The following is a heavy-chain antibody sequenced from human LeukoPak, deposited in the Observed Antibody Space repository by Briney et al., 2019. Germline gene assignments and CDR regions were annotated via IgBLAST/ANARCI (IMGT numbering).Heavy chain of an antibody. CDR3: ARRIDKGNDY. CDR1: GYSFSTYW. V-gene: IGHV5-51*01. Sequence: GESLKISSKGSGYSFSTYWIGWVRQMPGKGLEWMGIIYPGDSDSRYSPSFQGQVTISADKSISTAYLQWSSLKASDTAMYYCARRIDKGNDYWGQGTLVTVSS. D-gene: IGHD2-15*01. J-gene: IGHJ4*02. CDR2: IYPGDSDS.